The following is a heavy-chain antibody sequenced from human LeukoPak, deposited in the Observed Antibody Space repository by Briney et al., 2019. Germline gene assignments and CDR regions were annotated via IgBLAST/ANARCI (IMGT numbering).Heavy chain of an antibody. Sequence: GSLRLSCAASGFTFSSYAMSWVRQAPGKGLEWASAISGSGGSTYYADSVKGRFTISRDNSKNTLYLQMNSLRAEDTAVYYCAKDRRGEAYYYGSGLDYWGQGTLVTVSS. V-gene: IGHV3-23*01. J-gene: IGHJ4*02. CDR3: AKDRRGEAYYYGSGLDY. CDR1: GFTFSSYA. D-gene: IGHD3-10*01. CDR2: ISGSGGST.